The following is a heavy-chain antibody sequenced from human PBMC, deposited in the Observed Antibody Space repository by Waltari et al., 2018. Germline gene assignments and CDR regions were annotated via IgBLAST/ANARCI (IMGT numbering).Heavy chain of an antibody. CDR2: VYWNNDK. J-gene: IGHJ1*01. CDR1: GFSLSTNGVG. V-gene: IGHV2-5*01. Sequence: HITLKESGPTLVKPTQTLTLACTCSGFSLSTNGVGVGWIRQPPGKALEWLALVYWNNDKRYNPSLKSRLTITKDTSKNQVVLTMTNMDPVDTATYYCAHRPPSLDLTGYSEYFQHWGQGTLVTVSS. D-gene: IGHD3-9*01. CDR3: AHRPPSLDLTGYSEYFQH.